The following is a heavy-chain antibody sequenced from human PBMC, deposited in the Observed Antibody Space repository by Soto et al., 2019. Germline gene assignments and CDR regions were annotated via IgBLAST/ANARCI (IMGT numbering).Heavy chain of an antibody. CDR3: TRGGPSSSRPDY. V-gene: IGHV3-53*01. CDR1: GFTVSTHY. J-gene: IGHJ4*02. Sequence: GGSLRLSCAASGFTVSTHYMTWVRQAPGKGLEWVSVIYTGGSTYYADSVKGRFTMSRDDSKNTLYLQMNSLRVEDTAVYYCTRGGPSSSRPDYWGQGTLVTVSS. CDR2: IYTGGST. D-gene: IGHD6-6*01.